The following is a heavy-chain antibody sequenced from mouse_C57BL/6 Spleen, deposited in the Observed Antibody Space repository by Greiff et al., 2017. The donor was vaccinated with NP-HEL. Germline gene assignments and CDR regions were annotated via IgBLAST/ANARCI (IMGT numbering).Heavy chain of an antibody. D-gene: IGHD1-1*01. Sequence: EVQLQQSGPELVKPGASVKIPCKASGYTFTDYNMDWVKQSHGKSLEWIGDINPNNGGTIYNQKFKGKATLTVDKSSSTAYMELRSLTSEDTAVYYCARYPSSYVSSPYAMDYWGQGTSVTVSS. V-gene: IGHV1-18*01. CDR3: ARYPSSYVSSPYAMDY. J-gene: IGHJ4*01. CDR2: INPNNGGT. CDR1: GYTFTDYN.